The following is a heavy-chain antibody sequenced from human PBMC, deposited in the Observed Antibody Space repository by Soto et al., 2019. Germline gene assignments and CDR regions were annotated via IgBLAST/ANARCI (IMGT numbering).Heavy chain of an antibody. V-gene: IGHV1-24*01. D-gene: IGHD2-2*01. J-gene: IGHJ4*02. Sequence: GASVKVSCKVSGYTLTELSMHWVRQAPGKGLEWMGGFDPEDGETIYAQKFQGRVTMTEDTSTDTAYMELSSLRSEDTAVYYCATRRYCSSTSCYEDFDYWGQGTLVTVSS. CDR3: ATRRYCSSTSCYEDFDY. CDR1: GYTLTELS. CDR2: FDPEDGET.